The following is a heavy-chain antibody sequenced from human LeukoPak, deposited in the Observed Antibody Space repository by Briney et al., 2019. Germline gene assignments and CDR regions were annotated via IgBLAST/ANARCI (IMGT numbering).Heavy chain of an antibody. J-gene: IGHJ4*02. CDR1: GFTFSSYG. V-gene: IGHV3-23*01. D-gene: IGHD1-26*01. Sequence: GGSLRLSCAASGFTFSSYGMSWVRQAPGKGVEWVSAISGSGGSTYYADSVKGRFTISRDNSKNTLYLQMNSLRAEDTAVYYCARALRIYYYFDYWGQGTLVTVSS. CDR3: ARALRIYYYFDY. CDR2: ISGSGGST.